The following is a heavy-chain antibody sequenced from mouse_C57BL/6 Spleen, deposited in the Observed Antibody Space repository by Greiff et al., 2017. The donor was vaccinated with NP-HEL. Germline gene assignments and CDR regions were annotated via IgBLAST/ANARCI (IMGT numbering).Heavy chain of an antibody. CDR2: IRNKANGYTT. CDR3: ARYISWLDFFDY. Sequence: EVKLMESGGGLVQPGGSLSLSCAASGFTFTDYYMSWVRQPPGKALEWLGFIRNKANGYTTEYSASVKGRFTISRDNSQSILYLQMNALRAEDSATYYCARYISWLDFFDYWGQGTTLTVSS. V-gene: IGHV7-3*01. CDR1: GFTFTDYY. D-gene: IGHD2-3*01. J-gene: IGHJ2*01.